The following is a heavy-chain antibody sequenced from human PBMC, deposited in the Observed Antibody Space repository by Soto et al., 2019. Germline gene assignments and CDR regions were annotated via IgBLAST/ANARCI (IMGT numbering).Heavy chain of an antibody. CDR1: GYTFTSYG. CDR3: SRDLAVRLVDY. V-gene: IGHV1-18*01. Sequence: QVQLVQSGAEVKKPGPSVKVSCKASGYTFTSYGISWVRQAPGQGLVWMGWISAYNGNTKSAQKLQGRVTMTTDTSTSTAYMELGSRRSDDTAVYYCSRDLAVRLVDYRAQRTLVNVSS. CDR2: ISAYNGNT. D-gene: IGHD6-19*01. J-gene: IGHJ4*02.